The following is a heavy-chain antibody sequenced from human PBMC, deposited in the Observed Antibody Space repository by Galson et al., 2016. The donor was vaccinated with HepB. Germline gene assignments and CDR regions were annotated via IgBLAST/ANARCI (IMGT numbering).Heavy chain of an antibody. V-gene: IGHV1-46*01. D-gene: IGHD3-22*01. J-gene: IGHJ4*02. CDR1: GYTFTSYY. CDR3: ARVGGTYDSSGYYSYLGY. CDR2: INPTGGST. Sequence: QSGAEVKKPGESLKISCKASGYTFTSYYMHWVRQAPGQGLEWMGVINPTGGSTNYAQEFQGRVTMTRDTSTSTVYMELSSLRSEDTAVYYCARVGGTYDSSGYYSYLGYWGQGTLVTVSS.